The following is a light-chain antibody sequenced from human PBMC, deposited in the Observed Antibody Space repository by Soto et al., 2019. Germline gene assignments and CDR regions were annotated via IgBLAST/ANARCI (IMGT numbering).Light chain of an antibody. CDR2: GAS. Sequence: EMVMTQSPATLSVSPGERATLSCRASQSVRSNLAWYQQKPGQAPRLLIYGASTRATGIPARFSGSGSGTEFTLTISSLQSEDFAVYYCQQYNDCWTFGQGTKVEIK. CDR3: QQYNDCWT. V-gene: IGKV3-15*01. J-gene: IGKJ1*01. CDR1: QSVRSN.